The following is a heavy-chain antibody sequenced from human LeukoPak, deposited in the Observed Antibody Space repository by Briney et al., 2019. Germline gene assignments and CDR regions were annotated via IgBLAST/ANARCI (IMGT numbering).Heavy chain of an antibody. CDR2: INHGGST. Sequence: SETLSLTCAVYGGSFGGYYWSWIRQPPWKGLDGIGEINHGGSTNYNPSLKSRVTISVDTSKNQFSLKLTYVTAADTAVYYCARGLYCSGGSCYSRGSYYYYMDVWGKGTTVTVSS. J-gene: IGHJ6*03. CDR3: ARGLYCSGGSCYSRGSYYYYMDV. CDR1: GGSFGGYY. V-gene: IGHV4-34*01. D-gene: IGHD2-15*01.